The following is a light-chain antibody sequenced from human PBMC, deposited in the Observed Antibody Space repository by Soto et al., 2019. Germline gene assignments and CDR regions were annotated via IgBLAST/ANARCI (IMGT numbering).Light chain of an antibody. Sequence: EVVLTQSPATLSLSPGERATLSCRANQSVSANYLAWYQQKPGQAPRLLIYGASSRATGIPDRFSGSGSGTDFTLTISRLEPEDFAVFYCHQYGISPFTFGPGTKVDIK. CDR2: GAS. CDR3: HQYGISPFT. CDR1: QSVSANY. J-gene: IGKJ3*01. V-gene: IGKV3-20*01.